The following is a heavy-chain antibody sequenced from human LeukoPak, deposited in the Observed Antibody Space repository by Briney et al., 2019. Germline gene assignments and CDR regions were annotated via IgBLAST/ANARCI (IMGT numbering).Heavy chain of an antibody. V-gene: IGHV4-34*01. CDR3: ARGSGADIVVVPAPIFDY. CDR2: INHSGST. Sequence: PSETLSLTCTVSGGSISSYYWSWIRQPPGKGLEWIGEINHSGSTNYNPSLKSRVTISVDTSKNQFSLKLSSVTAADTAVYYCARGSGADIVVVPAPIFDYWGQGTLVTVSS. D-gene: IGHD2-2*02. CDR1: GGSISSYY. J-gene: IGHJ4*02.